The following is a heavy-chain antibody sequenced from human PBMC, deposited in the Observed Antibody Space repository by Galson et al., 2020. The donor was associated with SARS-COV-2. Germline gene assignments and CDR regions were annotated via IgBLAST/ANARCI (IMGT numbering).Heavy chain of an antibody. J-gene: IGHJ6*03. D-gene: IGHD3-22*01. V-gene: IGHV3-49*04. CDR3: ARGGDYYDSSGYAVPYYYMDV. CDR2: IRSKAYGGTP. CDR1: GFTFADYA. Sequence: GESLKISCTASGFTFADYAMSWVRQAPGKGLEWVGFIRSKAYGGTPEYAASVKGRFTISRDDSKSIAYLQLNSLKTEDTAVFYCARGGDYYDSSGYAVPYYYMDVWGKGTRVTVSS.